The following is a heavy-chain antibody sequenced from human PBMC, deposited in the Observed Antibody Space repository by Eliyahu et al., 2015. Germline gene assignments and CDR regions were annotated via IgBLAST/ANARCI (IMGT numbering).Heavy chain of an antibody. V-gene: IGHV3-30-3*01. CDR2: ISYDGSNK. CDR3: ANPLRIAVGDAFDI. Sequence: QVQLVESGGGVVQPGRSLRLXCAASGFXFXSYAMHWVRQAPGKGLEWVAVISYDGSNKYYADSVKGRFTISRDNSKNTLYLQMNSLRAEDTAVYYCANPLRIAVGDAFDIWGQGTMVTVSS. D-gene: IGHD6-19*01. J-gene: IGHJ3*02. CDR1: GFXFXSYA.